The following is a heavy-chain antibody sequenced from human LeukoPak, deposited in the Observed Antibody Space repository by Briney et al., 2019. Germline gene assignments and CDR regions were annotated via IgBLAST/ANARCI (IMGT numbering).Heavy chain of an antibody. CDR1: GFTFRSYG. CDR2: IWYDGSNK. Sequence: GSLRLSCAASGFTFRSYGMHWVRQAPGKGLEWVAVIWYDGSNKYYADSVKGRFTISRDNSKNTLYLQMNSLRAEDTAVYYCARGYSYDVEYYFDYWGQGTLVTVSS. V-gene: IGHV3-33*01. J-gene: IGHJ4*02. D-gene: IGHD5-18*01. CDR3: ARGYSYDVEYYFDY.